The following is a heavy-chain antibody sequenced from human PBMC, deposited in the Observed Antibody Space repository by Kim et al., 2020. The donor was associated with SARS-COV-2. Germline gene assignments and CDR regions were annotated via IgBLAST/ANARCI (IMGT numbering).Heavy chain of an antibody. CDR3: ARGIGLIAAAGTNWFDP. CDR1: GYTFTSYA. D-gene: IGHD6-13*01. J-gene: IGHJ5*02. CDR2: INTNTGNP. Sequence: ASVKVSCKASGYTFTSYAMNWVRQAPGQGLEWMGWINTNTGNPTYAQGFTGRFVFSLDTSVSTAYLQISSLKAEDTAVYYCARGIGLIAAAGTNWFDPWGQGTLVTVSS. V-gene: IGHV7-4-1*02.